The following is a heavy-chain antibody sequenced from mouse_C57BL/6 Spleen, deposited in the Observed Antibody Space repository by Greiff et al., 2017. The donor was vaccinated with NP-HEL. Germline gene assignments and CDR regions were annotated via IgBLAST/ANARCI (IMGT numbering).Heavy chain of an antibody. V-gene: IGHV1-85*01. J-gene: IGHJ2*01. Sequence: QVQLQQSGPELVKPGASVKLSCKASGYTFTSYDINWVKQRPGQGLEWIGGIYPRDGSTKYNEKFKSKATLTVDTSSSTAYMQLSRLTSEDSAVYYCAREVSWGNYFDYWGQGTTLTVSS. CDR3: AREVSWGNYFDY. CDR2: IYPRDGST. D-gene: IGHD1-1*01. CDR1: GYTFTSYD.